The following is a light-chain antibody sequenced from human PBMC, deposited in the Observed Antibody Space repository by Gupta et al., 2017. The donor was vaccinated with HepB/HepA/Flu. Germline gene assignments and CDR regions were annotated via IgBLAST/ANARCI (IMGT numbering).Light chain of an antibody. CDR2: DVS. J-gene: IGLJ2*01. CDR3: SSYTTSSTLVV. CDR1: SSDVGGYNY. V-gene: IGLV2-14*03. Sequence: QSALTQPASVSGSPGQPITISCTGTSSDVGGYNYVSWYQHHPGKAPKLMIYDVSNRPSGVSNRFSGSKSGNTASLTISGLQAEDEAEYYCSSYTTSSTLVVFGGGTKLTGL.